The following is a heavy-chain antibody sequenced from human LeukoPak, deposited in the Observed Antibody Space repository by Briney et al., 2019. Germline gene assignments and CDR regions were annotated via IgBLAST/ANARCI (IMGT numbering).Heavy chain of an antibody. CDR1: GGSISSGDYY. Sequence: SQTLSLTCTVSGGSISSGDYYWSWIRQPPGKGLEWIGYIYYSGSTNYNPSLKSRVTISVDTSKNQFSLKLSSVTAADTAVYYCAWYSLGSSGWPYYFDYWGQGTLVTVSS. J-gene: IGHJ4*02. V-gene: IGHV4-30-4*01. D-gene: IGHD6-19*01. CDR3: AWYSLGSSGWPYYFDY. CDR2: IYYSGST.